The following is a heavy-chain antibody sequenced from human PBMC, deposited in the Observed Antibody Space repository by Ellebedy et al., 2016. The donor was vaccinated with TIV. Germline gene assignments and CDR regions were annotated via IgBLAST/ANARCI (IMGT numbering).Heavy chain of an antibody. Sequence: SVKVSXXASGYTFTAYGISWVRQAPGQGLEWMGGIIPVFGSAKYAQKFQGRVTITRDESTTTAYMELSSLRSDDTAVYYCAMGVPGYSGSNWVLDYWGQGTLVTVSS. CDR1: GYTFTAYG. D-gene: IGHD1-26*01. V-gene: IGHV1-69*13. CDR3: AMGVPGYSGSNWVLDY. J-gene: IGHJ4*02. CDR2: IIPVFGSA.